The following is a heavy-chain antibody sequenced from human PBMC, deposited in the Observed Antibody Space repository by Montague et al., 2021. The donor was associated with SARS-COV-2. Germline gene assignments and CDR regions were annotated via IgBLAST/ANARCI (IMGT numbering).Heavy chain of an antibody. CDR2: IYYDGSA. J-gene: IGHJ5*02. D-gene: IGHD3-16*01. V-gene: IGHV4-59*13. CDR3: ASSRGAYNWIDA. CDR1: TASISTYY. Sequence: SETLSLTCSFSTASISTYYWSWVRQPPRKGMELLGNIYYDGSATSNHSLSSRVAMSVDTSKTRFSLKLTSVTAADTAGYYCASSRGAYNWIDAWGQGTLVTVSS.